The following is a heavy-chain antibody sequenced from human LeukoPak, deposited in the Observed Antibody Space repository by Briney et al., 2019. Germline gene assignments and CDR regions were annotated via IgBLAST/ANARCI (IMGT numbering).Heavy chain of an antibody. V-gene: IGHV4-61*01. D-gene: IGHD2-15*01. CDR3: ARVEGSCRGAGCLPFAFDD. CDR1: GGSVSSGTDY. J-gene: IGHJ4*02. Sequence: SETLSPASTVSGGSVSSGTDYWSWIRQPPGKRLEWIGYIYYSGSTNYNPSLNSRVTISLDTSNNQFSLNLSTVTAADTAVDNCARVEGSCRGAGCLPFAFDDWGQGTLVTVSS. CDR2: IYYSGST.